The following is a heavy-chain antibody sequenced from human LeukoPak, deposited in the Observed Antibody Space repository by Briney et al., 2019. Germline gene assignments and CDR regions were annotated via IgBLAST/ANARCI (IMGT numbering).Heavy chain of an antibody. D-gene: IGHD4-17*01. Sequence: SETLSLTCTVSGGSISSYYWSWIRQPPGKGLEWIGYIYYSGSTNYNPSLKSRVTISVDTSKNQFSLKLSSVTAADTAVYYCARGDDYGDYYFDYWGQGTLVTVSS. J-gene: IGHJ4*02. CDR2: IYYSGST. CDR3: ARGDDYGDYYFDY. CDR1: GGSISSYY. V-gene: IGHV4-59*01.